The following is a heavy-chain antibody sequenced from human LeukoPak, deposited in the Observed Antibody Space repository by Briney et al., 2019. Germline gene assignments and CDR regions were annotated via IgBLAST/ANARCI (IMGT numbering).Heavy chain of an antibody. Sequence: ASVKVSCKASGCTFTGYYMHWVRQATGQGLEWMGWINPNSGGTNYAQKFQGRVTMTRDTSISTAYMELSRLRSDDTAVYYCARGKRKNCSSTSCYNGWFDPWGQGTLVTVSS. CDR1: GCTFTGYY. J-gene: IGHJ5*02. D-gene: IGHD2-2*02. CDR2: INPNSGGT. V-gene: IGHV1-2*02. CDR3: ARGKRKNCSSTSCYNGWFDP.